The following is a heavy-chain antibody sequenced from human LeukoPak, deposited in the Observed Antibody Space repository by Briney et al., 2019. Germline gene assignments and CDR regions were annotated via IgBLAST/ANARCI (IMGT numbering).Heavy chain of an antibody. CDR1: GFTFSSYG. D-gene: IGHD6-13*01. J-gene: IGHJ4*02. V-gene: IGHV3-30*03. CDR3: AQAGYSSSWYFDY. CDR2: ISYDGSNK. Sequence: GRSLRLSCAASGFTFSSYGMHWVRQAPGKGLEWVSVISYDGSNKYYADSVKGRFTISRDNSKNTLYLQMNSLRAEDTAVYYCAQAGYSSSWYFDYWGQGTLVTVSS.